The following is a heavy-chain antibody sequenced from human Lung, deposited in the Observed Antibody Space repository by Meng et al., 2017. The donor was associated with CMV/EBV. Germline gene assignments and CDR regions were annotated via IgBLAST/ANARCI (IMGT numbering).Heavy chain of an antibody. J-gene: IGHJ4*02. CDR3: AKDRYSYDSSGYHGVDY. Sequence: AFSGDGMTEVGQAPGEELGWVSDLSGSGGSTYYADSVKGRFTICRDNSKNTLYLQMNSLGAADTAVYYCAKDRYSYDSSGYHGVDYWGQGTLVTVSS. D-gene: IGHD3-22*01. CDR2: LSGSGGST. CDR1: AFSGDG. V-gene: IGHV3-23*01.